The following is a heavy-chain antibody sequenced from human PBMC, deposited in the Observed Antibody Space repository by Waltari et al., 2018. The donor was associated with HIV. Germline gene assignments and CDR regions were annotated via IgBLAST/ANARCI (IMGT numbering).Heavy chain of an antibody. CDR2: IDQDGAKK. V-gene: IGHV3-7*01. CDR3: ARKGLGDY. CDR1: GFTFSTYW. D-gene: IGHD2-15*01. Sequence: EVQLVESGGGLVQPGGSLRLSCAASGFTFSTYWMGWVRQAPGKGRWWVANIDQDGAKKHYGDSVKGRFSISRDNSKNSVYLQMNSLRAEDTAVYFCARKGLGDYWGQGTLVAVAS. J-gene: IGHJ4*02.